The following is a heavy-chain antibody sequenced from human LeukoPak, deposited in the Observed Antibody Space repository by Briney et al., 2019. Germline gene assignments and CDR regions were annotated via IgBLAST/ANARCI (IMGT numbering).Heavy chain of an antibody. CDR1: GYRFTSYW. CDR2: IYPGDSAT. Sequence: GESLKISCKGSGYRFTSYWIGWVRQMPGKGLEWMGIIYPGDSATTYRPSSQGQVTISVDKSISTAYLQWSSLKASDTAMYYCTRSSEPGASNAFDIWGQGTMVTVSS. V-gene: IGHV5-51*01. CDR3: TRSSEPGASNAFDI. D-gene: IGHD2-2*01. J-gene: IGHJ3*02.